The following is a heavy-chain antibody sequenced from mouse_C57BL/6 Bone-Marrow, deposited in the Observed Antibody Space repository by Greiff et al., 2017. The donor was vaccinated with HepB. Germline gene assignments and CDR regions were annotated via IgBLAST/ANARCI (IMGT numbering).Heavy chain of an antibody. CDR1: GYAFSSSW. CDR2: IYPGDGDT. D-gene: IGHD3-2*02. Sequence: VKLQQSGPELVKPGASVKISCKASGYAFSSSWMNWVKQRPGKGLEWIGRIYPGDGDTNYNGKFKGKATLTADKSSSTAYMQLSSLTSEDSAVYFCARERQLRLRAMDYWGQGTSVTVSS. CDR3: ARERQLRLRAMDY. J-gene: IGHJ4*01. V-gene: IGHV1-82*01.